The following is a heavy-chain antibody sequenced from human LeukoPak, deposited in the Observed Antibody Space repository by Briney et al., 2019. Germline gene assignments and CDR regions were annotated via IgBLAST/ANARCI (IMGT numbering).Heavy chain of an antibody. CDR3: ARQVIRANYYDTSGPFDY. CDR1: GYSFTSYW. CDR2: IYSGDSDT. J-gene: IGHJ4*02. Sequence: GESLKISCKGSGYSFTSYWIGWVRQMPGKGLEWMGIIYSGDSDTRYSPSFQGQVTISADKSISTAYLQWSSLKASDTAIYYCARQVIRANYYDTSGPFDYWGQGTLVTVSS. D-gene: IGHD3-22*01. V-gene: IGHV5-51*01.